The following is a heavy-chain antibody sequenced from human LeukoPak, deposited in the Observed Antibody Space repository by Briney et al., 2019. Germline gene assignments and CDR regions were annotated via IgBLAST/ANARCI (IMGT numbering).Heavy chain of an antibody. V-gene: IGHV4-30-4*01. CDR1: GGSISSGDYY. D-gene: IGHD3-22*01. CDR3: ARDHLDSSGYYLEW. J-gene: IGHJ4*02. CDR2: IYYSGST. Sequence: SETLSLTCTVSGGSISSGDYYWSWIRQPPGKGLEWIGYIYYSGSTYYNPSLKSRVTISVDKSKNQFSLKLSSVTAADTAVYYCARDHLDSSGYYLEWWGQGTLVTVSS.